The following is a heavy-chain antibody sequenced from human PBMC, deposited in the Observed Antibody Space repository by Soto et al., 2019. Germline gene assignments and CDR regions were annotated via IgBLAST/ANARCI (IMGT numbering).Heavy chain of an antibody. Sequence: ASVKVSCKASGYTFTSYAMHWVGQAPGQRLEWMGWINAGNGNTKYSQKFQGRVTITRDTSASTAYMELSSLRSEDTAVYYCARTSVTYGGNAALFEYWGQGTLVSVS. CDR2: INAGNGNT. D-gene: IGHD4-17*01. CDR1: GYTFTSYA. CDR3: ARTSVTYGGNAALFEY. V-gene: IGHV1-3*01. J-gene: IGHJ4*02.